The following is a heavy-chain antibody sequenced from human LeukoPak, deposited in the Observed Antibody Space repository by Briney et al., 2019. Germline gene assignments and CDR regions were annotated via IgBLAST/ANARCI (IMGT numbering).Heavy chain of an antibody. V-gene: IGHV3-74*01. CDR2: INSDGSST. J-gene: IGHJ4*02. Sequence: GGSLRLSCAASGFTFSSYWMHWVRQAPGKGLVWVSRINSDGSSTTYADSVKGRFTISRDNAKNTLCLQMNSPRAEDTAVYYCATGWYTSSPAYWGQGTLGTVSS. D-gene: IGHD6-6*01. CDR3: ATGWYTSSPAY. CDR1: GFTFSSYW.